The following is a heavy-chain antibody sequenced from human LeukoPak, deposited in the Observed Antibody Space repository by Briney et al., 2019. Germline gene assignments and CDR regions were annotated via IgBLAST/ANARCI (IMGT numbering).Heavy chain of an antibody. Sequence: RGSLRLSCEASGFTFTNYWMNWVRQAPGKGLEWVAFIKEDGSQKYYADSVKGRFTISRDNAKNSLYLQMNSLRAEDTAIYYCARAGYSSGHRWGQGTLVTVSS. CDR3: ARAGYSSGHR. D-gene: IGHD6-19*01. V-gene: IGHV3-7*01. CDR1: GFTFTNYW. J-gene: IGHJ5*02. CDR2: IKEDGSQK.